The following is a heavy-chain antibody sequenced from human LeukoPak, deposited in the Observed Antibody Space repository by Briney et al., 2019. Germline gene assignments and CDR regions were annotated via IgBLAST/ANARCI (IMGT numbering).Heavy chain of an antibody. J-gene: IGHJ4*02. CDR1: GYTFTGYY. Sequence: ASVKVSCKASGYTFTGYYMHWVRQAPVQGLEWMGWINPNSGGTNYAQKSQGWVTMTRDTSISTAYMELSRLRSDDTAVYYCARDAALTYYYGSGSYPHYWGQGTLVTVSS. CDR2: INPNSGGT. D-gene: IGHD3-10*01. CDR3: ARDAALTYYYGSGSYPHY. V-gene: IGHV1-2*04.